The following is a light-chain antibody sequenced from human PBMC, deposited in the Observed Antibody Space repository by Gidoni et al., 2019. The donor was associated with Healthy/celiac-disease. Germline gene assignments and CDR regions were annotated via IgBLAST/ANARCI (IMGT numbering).Light chain of an antibody. J-gene: IGLJ2*01. Sequence: QSALTPPAPVSGSPGQSITISCTGTSSDVGGYNYVSWYQQHPGKAPTIMIYEVSNRPSGVSNRFSGSKSGNTASLTISGLQAEDEADYYCSSYTSSSTPVVFGGGTKLTVL. CDR3: SSYTSSSTPVV. CDR2: EVS. V-gene: IGLV2-14*01. CDR1: SSDVGGYNY.